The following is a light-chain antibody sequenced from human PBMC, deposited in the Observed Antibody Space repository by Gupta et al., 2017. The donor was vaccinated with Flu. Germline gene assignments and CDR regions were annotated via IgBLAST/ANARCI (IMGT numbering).Light chain of an antibody. Sequence: QSAQTPPAPVSGSPGQSITISCTGTIVSWYQHHPGRAPKLMIYEDTKRPSGISNRFSGSKSDNTASLTISGLQAEDEADYYCCSFAGSSTFVFGGGTKLTVL. CDR3: CSFAGSSTFV. CDR2: EDT. V-gene: IGLV2-23*02. J-gene: IGLJ2*01. CDR1: I.